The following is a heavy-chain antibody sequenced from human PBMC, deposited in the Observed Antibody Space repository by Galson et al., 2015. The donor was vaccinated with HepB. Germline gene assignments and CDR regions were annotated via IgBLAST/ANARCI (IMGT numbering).Heavy chain of an antibody. CDR3: ARTGGRITMVRGIITWLDP. CDR1: GYTFTSFA. Sequence: SVKVSCKASGYTFTSFAIHWVRQAPGQSLGWMGWINAGNGDTEYSQKFQGRVTMTRDTSANTAYMELSSLRSEDTAIYYCARTGGRITMVRGIITWLDPWGHGTLVTVSS. D-gene: IGHD3-10*01. CDR2: INAGNGDT. V-gene: IGHV1-3*01. J-gene: IGHJ5*02.